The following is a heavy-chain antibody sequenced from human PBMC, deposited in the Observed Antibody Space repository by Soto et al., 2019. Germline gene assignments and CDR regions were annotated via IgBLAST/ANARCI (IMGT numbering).Heavy chain of an antibody. Sequence: LRLSFAASGFTFSSYGMHWVRQAPGKGLEWVAVIWYDGSNKYYADSVKGRFTISRDNSKNTLYLQMNSLRAEDTAVYYCARDSSIAGTVDYWGQGTLVTVSS. V-gene: IGHV3-33*01. CDR1: GFTFSSYG. CDR2: IWYDGSNK. CDR3: ARDSSIAGTVDY. J-gene: IGHJ4*02. D-gene: IGHD6-13*01.